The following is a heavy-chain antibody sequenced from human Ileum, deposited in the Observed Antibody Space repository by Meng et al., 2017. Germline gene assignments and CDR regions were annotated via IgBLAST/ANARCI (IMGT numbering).Heavy chain of an antibody. V-gene: IGHV7-4-1*02. CDR1: GYTFSNYG. CDR3: VRASNYNSYYYFGMDV. CDR2: INTNIRNP. J-gene: IGHJ6*02. D-gene: IGHD4-11*01. Sequence: QGQLVQSGSELKRPGALANISCNTSGYTFSNYGVNWVRQAPGQGLEWMGWINTNIRNPAYAQGFTGRFVFSLDISVSTAYLQISSLKPEDTAVYYCVRASNYNSYYYFGMDVWGQGTLVTVSS.